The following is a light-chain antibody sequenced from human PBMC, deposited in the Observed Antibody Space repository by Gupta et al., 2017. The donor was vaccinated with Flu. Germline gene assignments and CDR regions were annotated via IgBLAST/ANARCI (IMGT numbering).Light chain of an antibody. CDR2: AAS. CDR3: EKYNSAPRT. V-gene: IGKV1-27*01. CDR1: QGSSNY. J-gene: IGKJ1*01. Sequence: DIQLTQSPSSLSASLGDRVIIASRASQGSSNYLAWYQQKPGKGPKRLIYAASTLQSGGPSRFSGRGSGTDCTLTISSLQPEDGATYYGEKYNSAPRTFGQGTKVEIK.